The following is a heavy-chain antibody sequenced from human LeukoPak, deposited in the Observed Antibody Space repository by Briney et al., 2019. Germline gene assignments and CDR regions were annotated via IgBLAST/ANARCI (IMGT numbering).Heavy chain of an antibody. Sequence: GGSLRLSCAASGFTFSSNSMTWVRQAPGKGLEWVSSISGSGGSTYYADSVKGRFTISRDNSKNTLYLQMNSLRAEDTAVYYCATYSSGWFNFDYWGQGTLVTVSS. CDR1: GFTFSSNS. V-gene: IGHV3-23*01. D-gene: IGHD6-19*01. CDR2: ISGSGGST. CDR3: ATYSSGWFNFDY. J-gene: IGHJ4*02.